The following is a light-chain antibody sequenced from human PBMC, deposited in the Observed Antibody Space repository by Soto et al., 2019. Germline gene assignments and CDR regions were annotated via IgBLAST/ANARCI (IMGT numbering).Light chain of an antibody. Sequence: DIQMTQSPSSLSASVGDSVTITCRASQTIDDYLNWYQQRVGNAPKLLIYPASTLQSGVTSRFSGSGSGTDFTLAINGLQPEDFATYYCQQTYTTPQTFGQGT. V-gene: IGKV1-39*01. CDR3: QQTYTTPQT. CDR1: QTIDDY. CDR2: PAS. J-gene: IGKJ2*01.